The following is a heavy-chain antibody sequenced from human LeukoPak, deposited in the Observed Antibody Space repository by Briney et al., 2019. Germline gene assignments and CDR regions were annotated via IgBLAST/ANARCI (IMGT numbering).Heavy chain of an antibody. CDR1: GGSISSSSYY. CDR2: VYYSGST. J-gene: IGHJ5*02. CDR3: ARQQVSGWYLNWLDP. D-gene: IGHD6-19*01. V-gene: IGHV4-39*01. Sequence: SETLSLTCTVSGGSISSSSYYWGWIRQPPGKGLEWIGSVYYSGSTYYNPSLKSRVTISVDTSKNQFSLKLSSVTAADTAVYYCARQQVSGWYLNWLDPWGQGTLVTVSS.